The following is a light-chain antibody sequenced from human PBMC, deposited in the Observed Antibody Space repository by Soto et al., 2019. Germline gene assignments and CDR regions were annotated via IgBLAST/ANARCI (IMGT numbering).Light chain of an antibody. CDR3: QQYDRWPRTFGQGTKVET. J-gene: IGKJ1*01. Sequence: EVVLTQSPGSLSLSPGERATLSCRASQSVISSYLAWYQQKPGQAPRLLMFDASTRATGIPARFSGGGSGTEFALTISSLQSEDFALYYCQQYDRWPRTFGQGTKVETFGQGTKVDIK. CDR1: QSVISSY. V-gene: IGKV3-20*01. CDR2: DAS.